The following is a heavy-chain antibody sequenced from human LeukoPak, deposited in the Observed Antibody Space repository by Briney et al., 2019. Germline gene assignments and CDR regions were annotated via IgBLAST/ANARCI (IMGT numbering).Heavy chain of an antibody. D-gene: IGHD3-3*01. V-gene: IGHV3-23*01. J-gene: IGHJ4*02. CDR3: AKDRDMYYDFWSGYSPFDY. CDR2: ISGSGGST. CDR1: GFTFSSYA. Sequence: GGSLGLSCAASGFTFSSYAMSWVRQAPGKGLEWVSAISGSGGSTYYADFVKGRFTISRDNSKNTLYLQMNSLRAEDTAVYYCAKDRDMYYDFWSGYSPFDYWGQGTLVTVSS.